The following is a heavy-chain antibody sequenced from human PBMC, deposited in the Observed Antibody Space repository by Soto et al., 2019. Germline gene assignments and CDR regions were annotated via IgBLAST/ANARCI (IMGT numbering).Heavy chain of an antibody. CDR2: ISGSGGST. Sequence: GGSLRLSCATSGFTFSSYAMSWVRQAPGKGLEWVSAISGSGGSTYYADSVKGRFTISRDNSKNTLYLQMNSLRAEDTAVYYCAKDGGPTVTFIFDYWGQGTLVTVSS. J-gene: IGHJ4*02. V-gene: IGHV3-23*01. CDR1: GFTFSSYA. D-gene: IGHD4-17*01. CDR3: AKDGGPTVTFIFDY.